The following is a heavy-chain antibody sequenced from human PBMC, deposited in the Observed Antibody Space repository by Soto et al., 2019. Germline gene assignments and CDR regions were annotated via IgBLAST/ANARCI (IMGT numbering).Heavy chain of an antibody. Sequence: SGPTLVNPQQTLTLTCSFSGSSLSTSRVGVGWIRQPQGKALEWLALIYWDDDKRYSPSLKSRLTITTDTSKNQVVLTMTNMDPVDTATYYCAHRPIQKNQWLMANWFDPWGQGTLVAVSS. J-gene: IGHJ5*02. CDR1: GSSLSTSRVG. V-gene: IGHV2-5*02. CDR2: IYWDDDK. D-gene: IGHD6-19*01. CDR3: AHRPIQKNQWLMANWFDP.